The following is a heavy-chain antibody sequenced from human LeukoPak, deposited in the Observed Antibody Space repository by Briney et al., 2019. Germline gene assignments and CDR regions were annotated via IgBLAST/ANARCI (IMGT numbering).Heavy chain of an antibody. Sequence: GASVKVSCKASGGTFSSYAISWVRQAPGRGLEWMGGIIPIFGTANYAQKFQGRVTITADESTSTAYMELSSLRSEDTAVYYCAKYYYGSGSQYYFDYWGQGTLVTVSS. J-gene: IGHJ4*02. CDR3: AKYYYGSGSQYYFDY. CDR1: GGTFSSYA. V-gene: IGHV1-69*13. CDR2: IIPIFGTA. D-gene: IGHD3-10*01.